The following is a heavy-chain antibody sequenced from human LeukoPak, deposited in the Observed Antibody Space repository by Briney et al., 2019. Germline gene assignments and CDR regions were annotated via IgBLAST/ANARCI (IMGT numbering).Heavy chain of an antibody. V-gene: IGHV4-34*01. CDR2: INHGGST. CDR1: GGSFSGYY. CDR3: ASGPSTYYYFAVDV. Sequence: SETLSLTCAVYGGSFSGYYWSWIRQPPGKGLEWIGEINHGGSTNYNPSLKSRVTMSVEKSKNQFSLKLSSATAADTAVYYCASGPSTYYYFAVDVWGPGTTVTVSS. J-gene: IGHJ6*02.